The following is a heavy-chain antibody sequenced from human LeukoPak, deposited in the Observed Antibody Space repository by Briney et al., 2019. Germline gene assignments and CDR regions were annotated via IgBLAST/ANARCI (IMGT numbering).Heavy chain of an antibody. J-gene: IGHJ4*02. CDR2: IYHSGTT. V-gene: IGHV4-39*01. CDR3: ARFPHYYDSSNSYVRFYFDY. D-gene: IGHD3-22*01. CDR1: GGSISGRSYC. Sequence: SETLSLTCTVSGGSISGRSYCWGWIRQPPGKGPEWIGSIYHSGTTYYNPSLKSRVTISVDTSKNQFSLKLSSVTAADTAVYYCARFPHYYDSSNSYVRFYFDYWAQGSLVTVSS.